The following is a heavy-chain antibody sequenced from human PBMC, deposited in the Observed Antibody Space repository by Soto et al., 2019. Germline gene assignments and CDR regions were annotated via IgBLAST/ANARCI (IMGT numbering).Heavy chain of an antibody. J-gene: IGHJ4*02. CDR2: TYYRSKWYN. CDR1: GDSVSSNSAA. Sequence: SQTLSLTCAISGDSVSSNSAAWNWIRQSPSRGLEWLGRTYYRSKWYNDYAVSVKSRITINPDTSKNQFSLQLNSVTPEDTAVYYCAREDSSGWYAQFWYYFDYWGQGTLVTVPS. V-gene: IGHV6-1*01. CDR3: AREDSSGWYAQFWYYFDY. D-gene: IGHD6-19*01.